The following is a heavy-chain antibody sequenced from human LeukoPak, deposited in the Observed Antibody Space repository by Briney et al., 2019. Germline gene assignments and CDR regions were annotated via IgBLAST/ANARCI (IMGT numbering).Heavy chain of an antibody. D-gene: IGHD1-7*01. CDR2: IYYSGST. V-gene: IGHV4-59*08. Sequence: SETLSLTCTVSGGSISSYYWSWIRQPPGKGLEWIGYIYYSGSTNYNPSLKSRVTISVDTSKNQFSLKLSSVTAAGTAVYYCARRRRTTGNFDYWGQGTLVTVSS. CDR1: GGSISSYY. CDR3: ARRRRTTGNFDY. J-gene: IGHJ4*02.